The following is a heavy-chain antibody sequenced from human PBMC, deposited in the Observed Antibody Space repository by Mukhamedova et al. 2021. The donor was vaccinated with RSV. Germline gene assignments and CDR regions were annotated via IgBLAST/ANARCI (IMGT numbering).Heavy chain of an antibody. Sequence: GEINHSGSTNYNPSLKSRVTISVDTSKNQFSLKLSSVTAADTAVYYCARRRRTRTGYCSGGSCYSEYFQHWGQASWPPSPQ. CDR3: ARRRRTRTGYCSGGSCYSEYFQH. CDR2: INHSGST. V-gene: IGHV4-34*01. J-gene: IGHJ1*01. D-gene: IGHD2-15*01.